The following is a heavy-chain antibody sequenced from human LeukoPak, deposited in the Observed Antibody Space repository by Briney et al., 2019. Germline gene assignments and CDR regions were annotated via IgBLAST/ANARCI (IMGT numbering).Heavy chain of an antibody. CDR1: GVSITSGSYY. D-gene: IGHD3-16*01. Sequence: PSETLSLTCSVSGVSITSGSYYWGWIRQSAGKGLEWIGRVHSSGDIYHNAAFRSRAAVSGDASKNQFSLQLNSVTAADTAVYYCARGASPKDAVFFDYWGQEPLITVSS. V-gene: IGHV4-61*02. CDR3: ARGASPKDAVFFDY. CDR2: VHSSGDI. J-gene: IGHJ4*02.